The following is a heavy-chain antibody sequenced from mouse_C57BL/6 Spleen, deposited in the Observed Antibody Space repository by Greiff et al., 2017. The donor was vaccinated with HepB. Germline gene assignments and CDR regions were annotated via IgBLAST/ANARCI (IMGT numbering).Heavy chain of an antibody. CDR2: IDPENGDT. CDR1: GFNIKDDY. D-gene: IGHD1-1*01. Sequence: EVQLQQSGAELVRPGASVKLSCTASGFNIKDDYMHWVKQRPEQGLEWIGWIDPENGDTEYASKFQGKATITADTSSNTAYLQLSSLTSEDTAVCYCTTSPYYGSSYWYFDVWGTGTTVTVSS. J-gene: IGHJ1*03. V-gene: IGHV14-4*01. CDR3: TTSPYYGSSYWYFDV.